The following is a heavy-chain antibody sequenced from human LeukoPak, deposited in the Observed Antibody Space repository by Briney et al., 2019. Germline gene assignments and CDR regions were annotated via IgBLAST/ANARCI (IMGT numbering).Heavy chain of an antibody. CDR1: GWSFNDYY. CDR3: ARGQVPAARGYNWFDP. J-gene: IGHJ5*02. Sequence: SETLSLTCAVYGWSFNDYYWNWVRQPPGKGLEWIGEINARGDTNYNPSLKSRVTISVDSSKNQFSLTLTSMVAADTAIYYCARGQVPAARGYNWFDPWGQGTLVTVSS. V-gene: IGHV4-34*01. CDR2: INARGDT. D-gene: IGHD2-2*01.